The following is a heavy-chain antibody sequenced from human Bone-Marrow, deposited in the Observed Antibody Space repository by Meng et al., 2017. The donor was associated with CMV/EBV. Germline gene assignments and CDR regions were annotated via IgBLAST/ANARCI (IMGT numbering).Heavy chain of an antibody. CDR2: IYYSGST. V-gene: IGHV4-39*07. CDR3: AREWELLVNWFDP. CDR1: GGSISSSSYY. Sequence: TSTVSGGSISSSSYYWGWIRQPPGKGLEWIGSIYYSGSTYYNPSLKSRVTISVDTSKNQFSLKLSSVTAADTAVYYCAREWELLVNWFDPWGQGTLVTVSS. J-gene: IGHJ5*02. D-gene: IGHD1-26*01.